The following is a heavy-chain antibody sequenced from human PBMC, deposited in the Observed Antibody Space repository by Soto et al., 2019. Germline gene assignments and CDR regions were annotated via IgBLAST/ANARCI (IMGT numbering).Heavy chain of an antibody. CDR1: GGTFSSYA. V-gene: IGHV1-69*01. CDR3: ARDGPVRSSSSFGFDP. CDR2: IIPIFGTA. D-gene: IGHD6-6*01. Sequence: QVQLVQSGAEVKKPGSSVKVSCKASGGTFSSYAIRWVRQAPGQWLEWMGGIIPIFGTANYAQKFQGRVTITADESTSTAYMELSSLRSEDTAVYYCARDGPVRSSSSFGFDPWGQGTLVTVSS. J-gene: IGHJ5*02.